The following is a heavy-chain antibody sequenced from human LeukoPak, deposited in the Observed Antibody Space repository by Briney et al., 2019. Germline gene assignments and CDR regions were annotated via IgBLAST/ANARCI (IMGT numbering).Heavy chain of an antibody. D-gene: IGHD2-15*01. CDR3: ARDDTGLHAFDI. J-gene: IGHJ3*02. Sequence: PGGSLRLSCAASGFTFSSYSMNWVRQAPGKGLEWVSSISSSSSYIYYADSVKGRFTISRDNAKNSLYLQMNSLRAEDTAVYYCARDDTGLHAFDIWGQGTMVTVSS. CDR1: GFTFSSYS. CDR2: ISSSSSYI. V-gene: IGHV3-21*01.